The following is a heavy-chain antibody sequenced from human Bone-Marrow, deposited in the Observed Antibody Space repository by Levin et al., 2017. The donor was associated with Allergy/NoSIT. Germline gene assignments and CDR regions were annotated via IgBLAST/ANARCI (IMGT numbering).Heavy chain of an antibody. CDR2: INHSGST. J-gene: IGHJ4*02. D-gene: IGHD3-10*01. CDR1: GGSFSGYY. V-gene: IGHV4-34*01. Sequence: SETLSLTCAVYGGSFSGYYWSWIRQPPGKGLEWIGEINHSGSTNYNPSLKSRVTISVDTSKNQFSLKLSSVTAADTAVYYCARFRSVRGVIIKDGYYFDYWGQGTLVTVSS. CDR3: ARFRSVRGVIIKDGYYFDY.